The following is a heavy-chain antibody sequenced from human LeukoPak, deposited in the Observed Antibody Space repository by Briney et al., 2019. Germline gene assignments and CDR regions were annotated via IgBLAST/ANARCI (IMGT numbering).Heavy chain of an antibody. Sequence: GGSLRLSCSASGFTFSSYAMHWVRQAPGKGLEYVSAISSNGGSTYYADSVKGRFTISRDNSKNTLYLQMSSLRAEDTAVYYCVKDAVTMVRGYCFDYWGQGTLVTVSS. V-gene: IGHV3-64D*06. CDR1: GFTFSSYA. CDR2: ISSNGGST. D-gene: IGHD3-10*01. J-gene: IGHJ4*02. CDR3: VKDAVTMVRGYCFDY.